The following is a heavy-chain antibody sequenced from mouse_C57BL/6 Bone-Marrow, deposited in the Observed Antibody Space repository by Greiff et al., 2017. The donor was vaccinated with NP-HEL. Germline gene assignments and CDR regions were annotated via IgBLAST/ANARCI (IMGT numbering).Heavy chain of an antibody. CDR3: ARPGRGSFDY. CDR1: GYTFTDYY. J-gene: IGHJ2*01. D-gene: IGHD3-3*01. CDR2: IHPNNGGT. V-gene: IGHV1-26*01. Sequence: VQLQQSGPELVKPGASVKISCKASGYTFTDYYMNWVKQSHGKSLEWIGDIHPNNGGTSYNQKFKGKATLTVDKSSSTAYMELRSLTSEDSAVYYCARPGRGSFDYWGQVTTLTVSS.